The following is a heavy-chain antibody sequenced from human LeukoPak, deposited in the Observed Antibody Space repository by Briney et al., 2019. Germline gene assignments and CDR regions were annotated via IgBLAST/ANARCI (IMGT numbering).Heavy chain of an antibody. CDR3: ARDSGGMATIAYYFDY. V-gene: IGHV1-46*01. CDR1: GYTFTSYY. Sequence: ASVRVSCKASGYTFTSYYMYCVRQAPGQGLEWMGIINPSGGSTSYAQKFQGRVTMTRDTSTSTVYMELSSLRSEDTAVYYCARDSGGMATIAYYFDYWGQGTLVTVSS. CDR2: INPSGGST. D-gene: IGHD5-24*01. J-gene: IGHJ4*02.